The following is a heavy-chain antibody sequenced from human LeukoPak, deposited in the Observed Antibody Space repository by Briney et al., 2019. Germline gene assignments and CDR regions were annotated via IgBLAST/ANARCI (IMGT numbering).Heavy chain of an antibody. CDR3: AREGLYYYGSGSYYNLLDY. D-gene: IGHD3-10*01. Sequence: SETLSLTCAVSGGSISSSNWWSWVRQPPGKGLEWIGEIYHSGSTNYNPSLKSRVTISVDTSKNQFSLKLSSVTAADTAVYYCAREGLYYYGSGSYYNLLDYWGQGTLVTVSS. CDR1: GGSISSSNW. CDR2: IYHSGST. V-gene: IGHV4-4*02. J-gene: IGHJ4*02.